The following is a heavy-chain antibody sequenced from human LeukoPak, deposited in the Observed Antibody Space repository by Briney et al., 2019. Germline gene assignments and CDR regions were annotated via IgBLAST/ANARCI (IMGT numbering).Heavy chain of an antibody. J-gene: IGHJ4*02. V-gene: IGHV1-8*03. CDR3: ARGSSSWYLAGYYFDY. D-gene: IGHD6-13*01. CDR1: GYTFTGYH. Sequence: ASVKVSCKASGYTFTGYHMHWVRQAPGQGFEWMGWMNPNSGNTGYAQKFQGRVTITRNTSISTAYMELSSLRSEDTAVYYCARGSSSWYLAGYYFDYWGQGTLVTVSS. CDR2: MNPNSGNT.